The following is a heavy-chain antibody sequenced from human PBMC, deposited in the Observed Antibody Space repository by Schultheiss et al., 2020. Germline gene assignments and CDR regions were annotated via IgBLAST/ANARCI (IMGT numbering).Heavy chain of an antibody. Sequence: SETLSLTCTVSGGSISSSSYYWGWIRQPPGKGLEWIGYIYYSGSTYYNPSLKSRVTISVDTSKNQFSLKLSSVTAADTAVYYCARGRYDCWVFDYWGQGTLVTVSS. CDR1: GGSISSSSYY. CDR3: ARGRYDCWVFDY. J-gene: IGHJ4*02. V-gene: IGHV4-31*03. CDR2: IYYSGST. D-gene: IGHD3-3*01.